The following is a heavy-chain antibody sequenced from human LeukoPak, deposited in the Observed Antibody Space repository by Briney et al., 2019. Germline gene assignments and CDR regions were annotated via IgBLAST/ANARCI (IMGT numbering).Heavy chain of an antibody. D-gene: IGHD6-13*01. Sequence: SETLSLTCTVSGGSISSSSYYWGWIRQPPGKGLEWIGSIYYSGSTYYNPSLKSRVTISVDTSKNQFSLKLSSVTAADTAVYYCAEGSSSSKTYYYYYYMDVWGKGTTVTISS. CDR3: AEGSSSSKTYYYYYYMDV. J-gene: IGHJ6*03. V-gene: IGHV4-39*07. CDR2: IYYSGST. CDR1: GGSISSSSYY.